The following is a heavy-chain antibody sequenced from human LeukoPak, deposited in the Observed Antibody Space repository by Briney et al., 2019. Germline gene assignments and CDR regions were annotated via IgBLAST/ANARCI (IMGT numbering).Heavy chain of an antibody. CDR1: GFTFDDYA. V-gene: IGHV3-9*01. J-gene: IGHJ4*02. CDR3: AKDYDGSGYYYFDY. Sequence: GRSLRLSCAASGFTFDDYAMHWVRQAPGKGLEWVSGISWNSGSIGYADSVKGRFTISRDNAKNSLYLQMNSLRAEDTALYYCAKDYDGSGYYYFDYWGQGTLVTVSS. CDR2: ISWNSGSI. D-gene: IGHD3-22*01.